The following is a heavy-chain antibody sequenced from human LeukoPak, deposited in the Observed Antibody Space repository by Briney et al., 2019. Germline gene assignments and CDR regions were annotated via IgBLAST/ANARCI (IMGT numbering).Heavy chain of an antibody. D-gene: IGHD3-22*01. CDR3: ASSYYYDSSGYYYQLDY. CDR1: GGSISSGGYS. Sequence: SETLSLTCAVSGGSISSGGYSWSWIRQPPGKGLEWIGYIYHSGSTYCNPSLKSRVTISVDRSKNQFSLKLSSVTAADTAVYYCASSYYYDSSGYYYQLDYWGQGTLVTVSS. J-gene: IGHJ4*02. CDR2: IYHSGST. V-gene: IGHV4-30-2*01.